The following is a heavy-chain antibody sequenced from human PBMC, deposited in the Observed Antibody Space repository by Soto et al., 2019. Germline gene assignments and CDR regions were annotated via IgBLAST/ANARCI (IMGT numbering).Heavy chain of an antibody. J-gene: IGHJ6*03. CDR2: INWNGGST. V-gene: IGHV3-20*01. Sequence: GGSLRLSCAASGFTFDDYGMSWVRQAPGKGLEWVSGINWNGGSTGYADSVKGRFTISRDNAKNSLYLQMNSLRAEDTALYHCARVPTGDARFHYGHYYYYMDVWGKGTTVTVSS. D-gene: IGHD7-27*01. CDR3: ARVPTGDARFHYGHYYYYMDV. CDR1: GFTFDDYG.